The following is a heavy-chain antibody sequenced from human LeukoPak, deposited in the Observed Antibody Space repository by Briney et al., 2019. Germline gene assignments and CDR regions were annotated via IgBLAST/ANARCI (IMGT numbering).Heavy chain of an antibody. CDR3: ARGSYDSSDYEYFQH. CDR2: INPNSGGT. Sequence: ASVNVSCKASGYTFSDYYIHWVRQAPGQGLEWMGWINPNSGGTNYAQNFQGRVTMTRDTSIITAYMELSSLRSDDTAVYICARGSYDSSDYEYFQHWGQGTLVTVSS. CDR1: GYTFSDYY. D-gene: IGHD3-22*01. V-gene: IGHV1-2*02. J-gene: IGHJ1*01.